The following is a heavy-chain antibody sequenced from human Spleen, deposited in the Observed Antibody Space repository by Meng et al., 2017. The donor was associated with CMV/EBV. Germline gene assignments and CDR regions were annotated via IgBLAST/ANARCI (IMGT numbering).Heavy chain of an antibody. CDR2: ISAHSRLT. Sequence: ASVKVSCKASGYTFTSYYMHWVRQAPGQGLEWLGWISAHSRLTNNAQKVQGRITMTTDTSTSTAYLDLRRLRSDDTAVYYCARVIGGNYQLSYFDYWGQGTLVTVSS. J-gene: IGHJ4*02. CDR3: ARVIGGNYQLSYFDY. V-gene: IGHV1-18*04. D-gene: IGHD2-2*01. CDR1: GYTFTSYY.